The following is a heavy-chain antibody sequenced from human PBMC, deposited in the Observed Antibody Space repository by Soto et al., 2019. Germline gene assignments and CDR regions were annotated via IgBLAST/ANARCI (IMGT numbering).Heavy chain of an antibody. CDR2: MNPNSGNT. V-gene: IGHV1-8*01. CDR1: GYTFTSYD. D-gene: IGHD3-22*01. CDR3: ARHNMIVVAAYYHYYYGMDV. Sequence: ASVKVSCKASGYTFTSYDINWVRQATGQGLEWMGWMNPNSGNTGYAQKFQGRVTMTRNTSISTAYMELSSLRSEDTAVYYCARHNMIVVAAYYHYYYGMDVWGQGTTVTVSS. J-gene: IGHJ6*02.